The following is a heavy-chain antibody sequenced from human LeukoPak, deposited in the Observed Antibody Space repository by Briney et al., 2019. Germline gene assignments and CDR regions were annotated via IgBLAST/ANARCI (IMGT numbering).Heavy chain of an antibody. CDR3: ARDTFLTGPDDYYYYYGMDV. D-gene: IGHD3-9*01. J-gene: IGHJ6*02. CDR1: GYTFTSYG. CDR2: ISAYNGNT. Sequence: ASVTVSCKASGYTFTSYGISWVRQAPGQGLEWMGWISAYNGNTNYAQKLQGRVTMTTDTSTSTAYMELRSLRSDDTAVYYCARDTFLTGPDDYYYYYGMDVWGQGTTVTVSS. V-gene: IGHV1-18*01.